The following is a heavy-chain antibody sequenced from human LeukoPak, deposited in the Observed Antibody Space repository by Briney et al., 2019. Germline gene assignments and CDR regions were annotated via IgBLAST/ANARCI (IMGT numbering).Heavy chain of an antibody. CDR2: IYYSGST. D-gene: IGHD6-13*01. Sequence: SETLSLTCTVSGGSISSSSYYWGWIRQPPGKGLEWIGSIYYSGSTYYNPSLKSRVTISVDTSKNQFSLKLSSVTAADTAVYYCARGRDSSSWYKNSWFDPWGQGTLVTVSS. V-gene: IGHV4-39*07. J-gene: IGHJ5*02. CDR1: GGSISSSSYY. CDR3: ARGRDSSSWYKNSWFDP.